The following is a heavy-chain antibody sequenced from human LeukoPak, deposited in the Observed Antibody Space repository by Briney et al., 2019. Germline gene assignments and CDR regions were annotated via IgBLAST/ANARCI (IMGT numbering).Heavy chain of an antibody. J-gene: IGHJ5*02. CDR1: GFTFSSYW. CDR2: INNDGSGT. V-gene: IGHV3-74*01. Sequence: GGSLRLSCAASGFTFSSYWMHWVRQAPGKGPVWVSRINNDGSGTTYVDSVKGRFTISRDDAKNTLYLQMNSLRAEDTAVYYCVRGGESTWSWGQGTLVTVSS. CDR3: VRGGESTWS. D-gene: IGHD2-15*01.